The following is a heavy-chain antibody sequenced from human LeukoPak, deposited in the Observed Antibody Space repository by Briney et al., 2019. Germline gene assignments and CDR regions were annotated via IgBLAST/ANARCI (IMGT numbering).Heavy chain of an antibody. Sequence: PGGPLDLPCAASGLTSSTSGMNWVGQPQGKGLVGSSLFNTDGSSTTYADSVKGRFTISRDNAKNTLYLQMNSLRAEDTAVYYCARDTYDSSGYYYGPFDYWGQGTLVTVSS. D-gene: IGHD3-22*01. CDR3: ARDTYDSSGYYYGPFDY. V-gene: IGHV3-74*01. CDR2: FNTDGSST. J-gene: IGHJ4*02. CDR1: GLTSSTSG.